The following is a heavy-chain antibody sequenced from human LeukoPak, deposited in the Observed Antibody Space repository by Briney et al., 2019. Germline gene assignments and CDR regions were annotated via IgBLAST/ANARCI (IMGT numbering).Heavy chain of an antibody. V-gene: IGHV4-59*01. CDR2: IYYSGST. CDR1: GGSISSYY. D-gene: IGHD3-10*01. Sequence: SETLSLTCTVSGGSISSYYWSWIRQPPGKGLEWIGYIYYSGSTNYNPSLKSRVTISVDTSKNQFSLKLSSVTAADTAVYYCARAFYGSPNWFDPWGQGTLVSVS. CDR3: ARAFYGSPNWFDP. J-gene: IGHJ5*02.